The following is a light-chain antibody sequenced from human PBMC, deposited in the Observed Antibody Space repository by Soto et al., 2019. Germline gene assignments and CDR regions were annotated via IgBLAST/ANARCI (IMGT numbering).Light chain of an antibody. J-gene: IGKJ5*01. V-gene: IGKV1-39*01. CDR2: ASS. CDR3: QQTYSIPIT. CDR1: QTISTY. Sequence: DIQMTQSPSSLSASVGDRVTITCRASQTISTYLNWYQQRPGKAPNLLIYASSSLQSGVPPRFSGGGSGTDFTLTISSLQPEDFATYYCQQTYSIPITFGQGTLLEIK.